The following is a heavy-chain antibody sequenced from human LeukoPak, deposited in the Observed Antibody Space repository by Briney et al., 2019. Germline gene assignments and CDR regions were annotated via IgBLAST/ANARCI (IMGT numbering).Heavy chain of an antibody. J-gene: IGHJ5*02. D-gene: IGHD2-15*01. Sequence: GGSLRLSCAASGFPFSSHAMSWVRQPPGKGLEWVAAISNGKTYYADSVKGRFAISRDDSTNTVYLHMNSLRDEDTALYHCVREAGYCAPVCVKTNWFDPWGQGTLVTVSS. V-gene: IGHV3-23*01. CDR2: ISNGKT. CDR3: VREAGYCAPVCVKTNWFDP. CDR1: GFPFSSHA.